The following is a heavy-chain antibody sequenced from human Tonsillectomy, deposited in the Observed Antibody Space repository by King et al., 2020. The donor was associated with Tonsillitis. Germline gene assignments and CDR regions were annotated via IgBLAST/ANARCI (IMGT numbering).Heavy chain of an antibody. CDR2: ISGSGGST. CDR1: GFTFSSYA. CDR3: AKDGPGGGATPNDAFDI. J-gene: IGHJ3*02. D-gene: IGHD1-26*01. Sequence: VQLVESGGGLVQPGGSLRLSCAASGFTFSSYAMSWVRQAPGKGLEWVSAISGSGGSTYYADSVKGRFTISRDNSKNTLYLQMNSLRAEDTAVYYCAKDGPGGGATPNDAFDIWGQGTMVTVSS. V-gene: IGHV3-23*04.